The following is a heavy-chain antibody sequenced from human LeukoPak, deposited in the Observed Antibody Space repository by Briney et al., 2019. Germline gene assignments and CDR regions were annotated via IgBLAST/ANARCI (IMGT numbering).Heavy chain of an antibody. CDR2: ISGHNGNT. J-gene: IGHJ4*02. V-gene: IGHV1-18*01. D-gene: IGHD3-16*02. CDR3: ARAGVHIGGILVNSLDS. Sequence: GASVKVSCKTSGYTFTNFGISWVRQAPGQGPEWMGWISGHNGNTKYAKNFQDRLKMTTDTSTTTAYMELRSLTPDDTGVYYCARAGVHIGGILVNSLDSWGQGTLVTVSS. CDR1: GYTFTNFG.